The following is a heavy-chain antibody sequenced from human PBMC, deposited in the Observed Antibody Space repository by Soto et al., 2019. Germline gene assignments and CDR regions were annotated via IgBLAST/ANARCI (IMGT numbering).Heavy chain of an antibody. V-gene: IGHV1-18*01. CDR2: ISAYNGNT. J-gene: IGHJ6*02. Sequence: ASVKVSCKASGYTFTSYGISWVRQAPGQGLEWMGWISAYNGNTNYAQKLQGRVTMTTDTSTSTAYMELRSLRSDDTAVYYCAGSSAGTSYYYYYGMDVWGQGTTVTVSS. CDR1: GYTFTSYG. CDR3: AGSSAGTSYYYYYGMDV. D-gene: IGHD6-13*01.